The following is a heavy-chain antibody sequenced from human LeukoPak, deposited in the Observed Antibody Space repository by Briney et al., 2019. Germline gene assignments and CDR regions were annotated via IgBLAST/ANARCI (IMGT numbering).Heavy chain of an antibody. CDR2: ISGSGSII. D-gene: IGHD6-6*01. CDR3: ARNTYSSSSSGNY. Sequence: KPGGSLGLSCAASGFIFSYYYMRYMRQAPAKGREGVSYISGSGSIIYNADSVRGRFTISRDNAKNSVYLQMNSLRVEDTAVYYCARNTYSSSSSGNYWGLGTLVIVSS. CDR1: GFIFSYYY. V-gene: IGHV3-11*01. J-gene: IGHJ4*02.